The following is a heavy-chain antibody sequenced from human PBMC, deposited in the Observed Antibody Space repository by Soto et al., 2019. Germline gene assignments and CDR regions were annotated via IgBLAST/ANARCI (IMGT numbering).Heavy chain of an antibody. CDR3: ARDFVATRIWGGRRFFFAP. Sequence: SETLSLTCAVYGGSFSGYYWSWIRQPPGKGLEWIGEINHSGSTNYNPSLKSRVTISVDTSKNQFSLKLSSVTAADTAVFYCARDFVATRIWGGRRFFFAPWARGTLAPVSS. J-gene: IGHJ5*02. CDR2: INHSGST. CDR1: GGSFSGYY. V-gene: IGHV4-34*01. D-gene: IGHD5-12*01.